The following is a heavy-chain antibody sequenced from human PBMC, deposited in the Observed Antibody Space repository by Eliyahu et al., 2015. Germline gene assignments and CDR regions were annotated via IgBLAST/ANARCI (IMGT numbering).Heavy chain of an antibody. CDR2: ISYDGSNQ. CDR1: GFTFSSHG. Sequence: QVQLVESGGGVVQPGRSLRLSCAASGFTFSSHGLHWVRQAPDKGLEGVACISYDGSNQYYADSVRGRFTISRDDSKNTMYLVMNSLRADDTAIYYCTRDPSHTFDYWGQGTLVTVSS. CDR3: TRDPSHTFDY. D-gene: IGHD2-2*01. V-gene: IGHV3-33*01. J-gene: IGHJ4*02.